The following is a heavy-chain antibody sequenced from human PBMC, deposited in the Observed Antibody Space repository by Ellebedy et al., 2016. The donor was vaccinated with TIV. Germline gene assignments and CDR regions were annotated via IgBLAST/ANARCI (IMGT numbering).Heavy chain of an antibody. Sequence: SVKVSCXASGGTFSSYAISWVRQAPGQGLEWMGGIIPIFGTANYAQKFQGRVTITADESTSTAYMELSSLRSEDTAVYYCARDRYIVVVVAATAYYYYGMDVWGQGTTVTVSS. CDR3: ARDRYIVVVVAATAYYYYGMDV. J-gene: IGHJ6*02. V-gene: IGHV1-69*13. CDR2: IIPIFGTA. D-gene: IGHD2-15*01. CDR1: GGTFSSYA.